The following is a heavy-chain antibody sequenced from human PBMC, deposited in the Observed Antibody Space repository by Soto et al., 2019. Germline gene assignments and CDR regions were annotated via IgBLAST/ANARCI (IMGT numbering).Heavy chain of an antibody. CDR3: ARMRAAGTFDY. J-gene: IGHJ4*02. D-gene: IGHD6-13*01. CDR1: GGSIIGYY. CDR2: IYSDGST. Sequence: PSETLSLTCTVSGGSIIGYYWSCIRQPAGKGLEWIGRIYSDGSTNYNPSLKSRVTMSVDTSKNQFSLKLTSMTAADTAMYYCARMRAAGTFDYWGQGILVTVSS. V-gene: IGHV4-4*07.